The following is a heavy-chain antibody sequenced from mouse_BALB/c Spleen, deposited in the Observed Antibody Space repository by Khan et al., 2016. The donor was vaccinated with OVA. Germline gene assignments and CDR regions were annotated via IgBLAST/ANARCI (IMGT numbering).Heavy chain of an antibody. J-gene: IGHJ3*01. CDR2: INPYNDYT. CDR1: GYTFISYV. CDR3: AGGVLGLQTWFAY. D-gene: IGHD3-1*01. V-gene: IGHV1S136*01. Sequence: VQLKQSGPELVKPGASVKMSCKASGYTFISYVMHWVKQKPGQGLEWIGYINPYNDYTNFNEKFKGKATLTSDKSSSTAYMELSSLTSEDSAVYYCAGGVLGLQTWFAYWGQGTLVTVSA.